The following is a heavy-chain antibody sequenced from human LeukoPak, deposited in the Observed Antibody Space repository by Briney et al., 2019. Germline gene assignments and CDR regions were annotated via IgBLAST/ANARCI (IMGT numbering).Heavy chain of an antibody. CDR1: GFTFSSYA. D-gene: IGHD6-19*01. V-gene: IGHV3-23*01. CDR2: ISGSGGST. CDR3: ATQRLVLSRIDY. J-gene: IGHJ4*02. Sequence: GGSLRLSCAASGFTFSSYAMSWVREAPGKGLEWVSAISGSGGSTYYADSVKGRFTISRDNSKNTLYLQMNSLRAEDTAVYYCATQRLVLSRIDYWGQGTLVTVSS.